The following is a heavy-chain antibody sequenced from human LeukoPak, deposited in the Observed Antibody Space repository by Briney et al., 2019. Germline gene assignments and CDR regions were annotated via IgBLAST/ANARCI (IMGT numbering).Heavy chain of an antibody. CDR1: GGSFSGYY. CDR3: ARRRITMVRGVIMKSPLHY. J-gene: IGHJ4*02. Sequence: SEILSFTSAGYGGSFSGYYWSWIRQPPGKGQELSGEINRSGNTNYNPSLKSRVTISVDTSKNQFSLQLRSLTAPAAAVYYCARRRITMVRGVIMKSPLHYWGQGTLPTVSS. V-gene: IGHV4-34*01. CDR2: INRSGNT. D-gene: IGHD3-10*01.